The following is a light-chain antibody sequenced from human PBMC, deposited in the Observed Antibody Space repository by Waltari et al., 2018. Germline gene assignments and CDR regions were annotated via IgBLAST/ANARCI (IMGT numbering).Light chain of an antibody. CDR1: SSDVGRYNL. Sequence: QSALTQPASVSGSPGQSITISCTGTSSDVGRYNLVSWYQPHPGKAPTLMVYEDRKRPSGGSNRFSGSKSGNTASLTISGLQAEDEAEYYCCSYAGSSTFMVFGGGTKLTVL. CDR2: EDR. J-gene: IGLJ2*01. CDR3: CSYAGSSTFMV. V-gene: IGLV2-23*02.